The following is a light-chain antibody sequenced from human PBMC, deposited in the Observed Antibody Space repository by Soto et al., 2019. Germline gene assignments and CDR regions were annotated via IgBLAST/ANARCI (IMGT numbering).Light chain of an antibody. Sequence: QSALTQPASVSGSPGQSITISCTGTSSDVGGYNYVSWYQQHPGKAPKLMIYDVSNRPSGVSNRFSGSKSGNTASLTISGLQAEDEADYYCSSYTSSNTLKFGGGTKLTV. J-gene: IGLJ2*01. V-gene: IGLV2-14*01. CDR2: DVS. CDR1: SSDVGGYNY. CDR3: SSYTSSNTLK.